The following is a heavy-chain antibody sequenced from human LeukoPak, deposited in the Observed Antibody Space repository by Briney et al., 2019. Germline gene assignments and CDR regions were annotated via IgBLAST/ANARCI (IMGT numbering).Heavy chain of an antibody. CDR1: GYTFTSYA. Sequence: ASVKVSCKASGYTFTSYAMHWVRQAPGQRLEWMGWINAGNGNTKYSQKFQGRVTITRDTSASTAYMELSSLGSEDTAVYYCARNEYYYYGMDVWGQGTTVTVSS. D-gene: IGHD1-1*01. V-gene: IGHV1-3*01. CDR2: INAGNGNT. CDR3: ARNEYYYYGMDV. J-gene: IGHJ6*02.